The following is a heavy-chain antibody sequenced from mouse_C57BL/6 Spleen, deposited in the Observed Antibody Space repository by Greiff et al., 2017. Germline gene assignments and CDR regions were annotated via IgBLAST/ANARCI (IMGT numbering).Heavy chain of an antibody. CDR1: GYTFTSYW. CDR2: IDPNSGGT. CDR3: ARERDSAYFDV. D-gene: IGHD6-1*01. V-gene: IGHV1-72*01. Sequence: QVQLKQPGAELVKPGASVKLSCKASGYTFTSYWMHWVKQRPGRGLEWIGRIDPNSGGTKYNEKFKSKATLTVDKPSSTAYMQLSSLTSEDSAVYYCARERDSAYFDVWGTGTTGTVSS. J-gene: IGHJ1*03.